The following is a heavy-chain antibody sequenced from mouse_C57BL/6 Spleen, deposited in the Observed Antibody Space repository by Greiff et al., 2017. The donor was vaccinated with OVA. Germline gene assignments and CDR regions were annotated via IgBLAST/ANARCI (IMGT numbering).Heavy chain of an antibody. V-gene: IGHV5-6*01. CDR2: ISSGGSYT. J-gene: IGHJ3*01. Sequence: EVQVVESGGDLVKPGGSLKLSCAASGFTFSSYGMSWVRQTPDKRLEWVATISSGGSYTYYPDTVKGRFTISRDNAKNTLYLQMSSLKSEVTAMYYCSRHHYDGSWFAYWGQGTLVTVSA. CDR1: GFTFSSYG. CDR3: SRHHYDGSWFAY. D-gene: IGHD2-3*01.